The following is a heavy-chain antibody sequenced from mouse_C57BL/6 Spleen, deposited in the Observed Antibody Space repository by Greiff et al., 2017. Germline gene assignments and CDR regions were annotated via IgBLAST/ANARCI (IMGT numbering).Heavy chain of an antibody. CDR3: ASLTGTGFDY. CDR1: GYTFTSYW. Sequence: VHLVESGAELAKPGASVKLSCKASGYTFTSYWMHWVKQRPGQGLEWIGYINPSSGYTKYNQKFKDKAILTADKSSSTAYMQLSSLTYEDSAVYYCASLTGTGFDYWGQGTTLTVSS. J-gene: IGHJ2*01. CDR2: INPSSGYT. D-gene: IGHD4-1*01. V-gene: IGHV1-7*01.